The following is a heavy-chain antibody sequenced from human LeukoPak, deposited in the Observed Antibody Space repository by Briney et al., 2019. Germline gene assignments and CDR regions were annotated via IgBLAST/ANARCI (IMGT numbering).Heavy chain of an antibody. V-gene: IGHV3-7*04. CDR3: ARVAVAGFDY. CDR1: GFTFSDYW. Sequence: GGSLRLSCAASGFTFSDYWMTWVRQAPGKGLEWVANIKHDGSEIYYVDSVKGRFTISRDDAKNSLYLQMNSLRAEDTAVCYCARVAVAGFDYWGQGTLVTVSS. J-gene: IGHJ4*02. D-gene: IGHD6-19*01. CDR2: IKHDGSEI.